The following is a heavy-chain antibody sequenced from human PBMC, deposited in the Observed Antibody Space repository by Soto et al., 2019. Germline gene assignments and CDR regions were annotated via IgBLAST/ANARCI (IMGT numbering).Heavy chain of an antibody. CDR1: GLTFSSYA. CDR3: ARDFGETENYYYYGMDV. CDR2: ISYDGSNK. D-gene: IGHD3-3*01. Sequence: QVQLVESGGGVVQPGRSLRLSCAASGLTFSSYAMHWVRQAPGKGLEWVAVISYDGSNKYYADSVKGRFTISRDNSKNTLYLQMNSLRAEDTAVYDCARDFGETENYYYYGMDVWGQGTTVTVSS. V-gene: IGHV3-30-3*01. J-gene: IGHJ6*02.